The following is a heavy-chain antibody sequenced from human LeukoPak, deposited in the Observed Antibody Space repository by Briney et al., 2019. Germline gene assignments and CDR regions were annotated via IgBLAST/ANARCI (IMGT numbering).Heavy chain of an antibody. J-gene: IGHJ4*02. D-gene: IGHD3-10*01. V-gene: IGHV3-7*03. CDR3: AKEAERLWFGELLYHDY. CDR2: IKQDGSEK. CDR1: GFTFSSYW. Sequence: GGSLRLSCAASGFTFSSYWMSWVRQAPGKGLEWVANIKQDGSEKYYVDSVKGRFTISRDNAKNSLYLQMNSLRAEDTAVYYCAKEAERLWFGELLYHDYWGQGTLVTVSS.